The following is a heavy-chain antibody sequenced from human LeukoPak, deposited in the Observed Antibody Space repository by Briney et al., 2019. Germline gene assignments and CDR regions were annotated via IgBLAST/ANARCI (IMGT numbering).Heavy chain of an antibody. V-gene: IGHV3-9*03. CDR2: ISWNSGSI. J-gene: IGHJ4*02. Sequence: GGSLRLSCAASGFTFDDYAMHWVRHASGKGLEWVSGISWNSGSIGYADSVKGRFTISRDNAKNSLYLQMDSLRAEDMALYYCAKGAFAYYYGSGSYYFDYWGQGTLVTVSS. CDR1: GFTFDDYA. CDR3: AKGAFAYYYGSGSYYFDY. D-gene: IGHD3-10*01.